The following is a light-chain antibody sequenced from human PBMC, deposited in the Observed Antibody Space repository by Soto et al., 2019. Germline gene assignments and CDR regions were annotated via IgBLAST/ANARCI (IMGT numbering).Light chain of an antibody. CDR1: HSVDIY. J-gene: IGKJ4*01. V-gene: IGKV3-11*01. Sequence: EVVLTQSPDTLSLSPGERATISCRTSHSVDIYLAWYQQKPGQAPRLLIYDSYNRVTGIPTRFSGSGSGTDFTLTISSLEPEDSAVYYCQQRKYWPPLTFGGGTKVEIK. CDR3: QQRKYWPPLT. CDR2: DSY.